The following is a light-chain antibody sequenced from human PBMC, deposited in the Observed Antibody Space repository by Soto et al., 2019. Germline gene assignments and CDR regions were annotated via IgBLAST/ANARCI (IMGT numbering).Light chain of an antibody. CDR2: EVS. V-gene: IGLV2-14*01. CDR1: SSDVGGYNY. J-gene: IGLJ2*01. Sequence: QSALTQPASVSGSPGQSITISCTGTSSDVGGYNYVSWYQQHPGKAPKLMIYEVSNRPSGVSHRFSGSKSGNTASLTISGLQAEDEADYYCSSYRSSIIVVFGGGTKVTVL. CDR3: SSYRSSIIVV.